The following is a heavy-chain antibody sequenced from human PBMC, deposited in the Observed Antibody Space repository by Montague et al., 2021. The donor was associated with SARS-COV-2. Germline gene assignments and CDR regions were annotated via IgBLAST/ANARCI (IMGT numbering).Heavy chain of an antibody. D-gene: IGHD3-3*01. CDR2: IHQSESGXT. J-gene: IGHJ6*02. V-gene: IGHV4-4*02. Sequence: SETRSLTCAVSGGSISSREWWSWVRQPPGKGLEWIGEIHQSESGXTNXYPSLKSRVTISIDQSKNYFSLNLTSMTAADPAVYYCGGTWVYFSPVDVWGQGTTVIVSS. CDR3: GGTWVYFSPVDV. CDR1: GGSISSREW.